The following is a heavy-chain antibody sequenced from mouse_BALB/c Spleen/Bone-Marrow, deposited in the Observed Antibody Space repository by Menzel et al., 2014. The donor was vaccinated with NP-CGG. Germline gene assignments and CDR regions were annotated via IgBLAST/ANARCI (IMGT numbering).Heavy chain of an antibody. CDR2: INPSNGGT. CDR1: GYTFTSYY. D-gene: IGHD2-14*01. Sequence: LVESGAELVKPGASVKLSCKASGYTFTSYYMYWVKQRPGQGLEWIGEINPSNGGTNFNEKFKSKATLTVDKSSSTAYVDLSSLTAEDSAVYFCARHHRYAYYFDYWGQGTTLTVSS. J-gene: IGHJ2*01. CDR3: ARHHRYAYYFDY. V-gene: IGHV1S81*02.